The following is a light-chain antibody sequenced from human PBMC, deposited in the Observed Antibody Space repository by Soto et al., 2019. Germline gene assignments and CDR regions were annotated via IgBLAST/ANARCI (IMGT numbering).Light chain of an antibody. Sequence: QSVLTQPRSLSVSPGQSVAISCTGTSSDVGGYNYVSWYQQHPGKAPKLMIYDVNKRPSGVPDRFSGSKSGNTASLTISGLQAEDEADYYCCSFAGDPYVFGTGTKVTVL. CDR2: DVN. V-gene: IGLV2-11*01. CDR1: SSDVGGYNY. CDR3: CSFAGDPYV. J-gene: IGLJ1*01.